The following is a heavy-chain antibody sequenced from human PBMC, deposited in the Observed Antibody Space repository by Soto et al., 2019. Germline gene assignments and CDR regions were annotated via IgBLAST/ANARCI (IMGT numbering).Heavy chain of an antibody. CDR2: ISGGGGSA. J-gene: IGHJ4*02. V-gene: IGHV3-23*01. Sequence: EVQLLESGGGLVQPGGSLRLSCAASGFTFSNYFMSWVRQAPGKGLEWVSGISGGGGSAHYPDSVKGRFTISRDNSKTPLYLQMNSLRAEDTAVYYGAKGYCTNGICYTDYWGQGTLVTVSS. CDR1: GFTFSNYF. CDR3: AKGYCTNGICYTDY. D-gene: IGHD2-8*01.